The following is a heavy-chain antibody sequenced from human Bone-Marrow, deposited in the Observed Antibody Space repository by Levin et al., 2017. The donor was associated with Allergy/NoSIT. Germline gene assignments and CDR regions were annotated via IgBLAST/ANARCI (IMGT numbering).Heavy chain of an antibody. CDR1: GYTFTSYG. V-gene: IGHV1-18*01. CDR3: ARDRLYGSGSYSDWFDP. D-gene: IGHD3-10*01. CDR2: ISAYNGNT. J-gene: IGHJ5*02. Sequence: ESLKISCKASGYTFTSYGISWVRQAPGQGLEWMGWISAYNGNTNYAQKLQGRVTMTTDTSTSTAYMELRSLRSDDTAVYYCARDRLYGSGSYSDWFDPWGQGTLVTVSS.